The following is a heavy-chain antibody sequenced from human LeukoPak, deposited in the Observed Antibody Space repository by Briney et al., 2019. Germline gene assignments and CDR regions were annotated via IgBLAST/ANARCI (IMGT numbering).Heavy chain of an antibody. CDR2: VNPNSGGT. CDR1: GYTFTGYY. CDR3: ARDSGASEYDY. D-gene: IGHD6-6*01. V-gene: IGHV1-2*02. Sequence: AAVKVSCKASGYTFTGYYMHWVRQAPGQGLEWMGWVNPNSGGTNYAQKFQGRVTMTRDTSISTAYMEQSRLRSDDTAVYYCARDSGASEYDYWGQGTLVTVSS. J-gene: IGHJ4*02.